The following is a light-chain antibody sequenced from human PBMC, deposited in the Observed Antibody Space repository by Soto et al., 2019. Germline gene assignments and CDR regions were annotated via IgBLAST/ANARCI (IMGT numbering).Light chain of an antibody. V-gene: IGKV1-39*01. Sequence: DIPMTQSPSSLYASVGDRVTITCRASQSISSYLNWYQQKPGIAPKLLIYAASSLQSGVPSRFSGSGSGTDFTLTISSLQPEDFATYYGQQSYSTPYTFGQGTKLEIK. CDR1: QSISSY. J-gene: IGKJ2*01. CDR2: AAS. CDR3: QQSYSTPYT.